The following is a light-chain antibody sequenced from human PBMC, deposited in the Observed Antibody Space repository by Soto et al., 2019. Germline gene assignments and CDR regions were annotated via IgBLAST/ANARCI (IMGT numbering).Light chain of an antibody. Sequence: QSVLTQPRSVSGSPGQSVTISCTGTSSDVGGYNYVSWYQQHPGTAPKLMIYDVSKRPSGVPDRFSGSKSDNTASLTISGLQAEDEADYYCCSYAGGYTYVFGTGTKLTVL. CDR3: CSYAGGYTYV. J-gene: IGLJ1*01. V-gene: IGLV2-11*01. CDR1: SSDVGGYNY. CDR2: DVS.